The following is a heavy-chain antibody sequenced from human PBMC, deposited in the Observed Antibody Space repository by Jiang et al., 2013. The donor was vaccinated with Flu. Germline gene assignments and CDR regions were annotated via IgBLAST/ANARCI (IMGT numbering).Heavy chain of an antibody. Sequence: VQLVESGGGLLQPGDSLRLSCAVSGLTLSTTDVSWVRQAPGRGPEWLSVLTGPSHISYYADSVKGRFTISRDNSKNTLFLQMNSLRVEDTAIYYCVARPNPRVVGYWGQGTLVTVST. D-gene: IGHD1-1*01. V-gene: IGHV3-23*04. CDR2: LTGPSHIS. CDR1: GLTLSTTD. CDR3: VARPNPRVVGY. J-gene: IGHJ4*02.